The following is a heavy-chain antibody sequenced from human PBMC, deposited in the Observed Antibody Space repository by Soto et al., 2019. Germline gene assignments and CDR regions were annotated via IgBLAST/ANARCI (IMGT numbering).Heavy chain of an antibody. V-gene: IGHV4-4*02. Sequence: QVELQESGPGLVKTSWALSLTCAVSGGSISSGHWWRWVRQPPGEGLEWIGEIFQRGTTNNNPSVESRGIIAMDKAKNQFSLEVISVTAADTAVYVCARHIAVAGTRGCDYWGQGTLVTVSS. CDR3: ARHIAVAGTRGCDY. D-gene: IGHD6-19*01. J-gene: IGHJ4*02. CDR1: GGSISSGHW. CDR2: IFQRGTT.